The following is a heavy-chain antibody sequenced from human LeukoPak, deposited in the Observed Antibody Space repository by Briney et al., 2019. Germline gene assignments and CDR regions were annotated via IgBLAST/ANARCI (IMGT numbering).Heavy chain of an antibody. V-gene: IGHV3-33*01. Sequence: PGGSLRLSCAASGFTFSNYGMHWVRQAPGKGLEWVAVIWYDGINKYYAESVKGRFTISRDNSKNTLYLQMTDLRAEDTAVYFCARGDLMGATDYWGQGTLVTVSS. CDR1: GFTFSNYG. J-gene: IGHJ4*02. CDR3: ARGDLMGATDY. D-gene: IGHD1-26*01. CDR2: IWYDGINK.